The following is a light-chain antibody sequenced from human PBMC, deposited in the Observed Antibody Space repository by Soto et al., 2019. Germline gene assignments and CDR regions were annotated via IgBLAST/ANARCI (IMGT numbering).Light chain of an antibody. V-gene: IGKV3-11*01. Sequence: IVLTHSPATLSVSPWERSTLSCRSSQSVNKHLAWYQQKPGQAPRLLIYDASNRATGIPARFSGSGSGTDFTLTISSLEPEDFAVYYCQQRSNWPPINFGQGARLEIK. J-gene: IGKJ5*01. CDR3: QQRSNWPPIN. CDR1: QSVNKH. CDR2: DAS.